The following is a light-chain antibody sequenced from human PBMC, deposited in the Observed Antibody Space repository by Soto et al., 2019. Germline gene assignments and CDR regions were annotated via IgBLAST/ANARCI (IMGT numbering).Light chain of an antibody. CDR3: SSYAGSSASYV. CDR2: EVS. V-gene: IGLV2-8*01. CDR1: SSDVGGYNY. Sequence: QSVLTQPPSASGSPGQSVTISCTGTSSDVGGYNYVSWYQQHPGKAPKLMIYEVSKRPSGVPDRFSGSKSGNTASLTVSGLQAEDEADYYCSSYAGSSASYVSGTGTKVTV. J-gene: IGLJ1*01.